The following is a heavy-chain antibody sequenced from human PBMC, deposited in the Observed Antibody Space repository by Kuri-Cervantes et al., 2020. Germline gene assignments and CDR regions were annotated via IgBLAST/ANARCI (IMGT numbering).Heavy chain of an antibody. CDR1: GFTFTNYY. CDR3: GKEGGKLTLGGIDY. J-gene: IGHJ4*02. D-gene: IGHD4-23*01. Sequence: LSLTCAASGFTFTNYYMTWIRQAPGKGPEWIAYITATDTTTYYADSVKGRFTISRDNAKTSLYLQMNSLGPDDSALYYCGKEGGKLTLGGIDYWGQGTLVTVSS. V-gene: IGHV3-11*01. CDR2: ITATDTTT.